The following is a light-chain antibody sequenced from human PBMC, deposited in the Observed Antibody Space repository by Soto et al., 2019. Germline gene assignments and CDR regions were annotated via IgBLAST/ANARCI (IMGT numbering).Light chain of an antibody. CDR1: SSDVGDYNY. J-gene: IGLJ3*02. CDR3: CSYAGSYTGV. V-gene: IGLV2-11*01. Sequence: QSALTQPRSVSGSPGQSVTISCTGTSSDVGDYNYVSWYEQRPGKAPKVMIYDVSRRPSGVPDRFSGSKSGNTASLTISGLQAEDEADYYRCSYAGSYTGVFGGGTKLTVL. CDR2: DVS.